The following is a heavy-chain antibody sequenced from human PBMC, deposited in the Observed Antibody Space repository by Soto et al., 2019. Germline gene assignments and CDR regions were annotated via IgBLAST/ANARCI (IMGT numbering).Heavy chain of an antibody. V-gene: IGHV3-23*01. CDR3: AKNKVPTTYRMDYFDY. Sequence: PGGSLRLSCAASGFTFSNYAMSWVRQAPGKGLEWVSAMSGSGVATYYADSVKGRFTISRDISKNTVYLQMNSLRAEDTALYYCAKNKVPTTYRMDYFDYWGQGTLVTVSS. CDR1: GFTFSNYA. J-gene: IGHJ4*02. D-gene: IGHD4-4*01. CDR2: MSGSGVAT.